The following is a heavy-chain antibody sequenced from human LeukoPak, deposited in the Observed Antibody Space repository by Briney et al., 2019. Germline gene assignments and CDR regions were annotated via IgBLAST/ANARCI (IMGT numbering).Heavy chain of an antibody. CDR3: ARGGVRSRFDP. V-gene: IGHV4-4*02. CDR2: IYHSGST. J-gene: IGHJ5*02. D-gene: IGHD3-10*01. CDR1: GGSISSSNW. Sequence: SGTLSLTCAVSGGSISSSNWWSWVRQPPGKGLEWIGEIYHSGSTNYNPSLKSRVTISVVKSKNQFSLKLSSVTAADTAVYYCARGGVRSRFDPWGQGTLVTVSS.